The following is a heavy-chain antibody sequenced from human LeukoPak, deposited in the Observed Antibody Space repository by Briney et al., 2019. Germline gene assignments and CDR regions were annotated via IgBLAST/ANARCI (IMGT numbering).Heavy chain of an antibody. Sequence: GGSLRLSCAASGFTFSDYYMSWIRQAPGKGLEWISYITRRSSYTKYADTVKGRLTISRDNAKNSLYLQMNSLRAGDTAVYYCARVLSSSWGAYYYYGMDVWGQGTTVTVS. CDR2: ITRRSSYT. D-gene: IGHD6-13*01. V-gene: IGHV3-11*06. CDR3: ARVLSSSWGAYYYYGMDV. J-gene: IGHJ6*02. CDR1: GFTFSDYY.